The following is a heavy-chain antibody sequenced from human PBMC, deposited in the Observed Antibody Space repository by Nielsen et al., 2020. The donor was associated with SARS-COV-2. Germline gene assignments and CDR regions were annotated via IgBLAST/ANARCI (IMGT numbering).Heavy chain of an antibody. CDR1: GFTFSSYA. CDR2: ISYDGSNK. D-gene: IGHD6-13*01. V-gene: IGHV3-30-3*01. CDR3: ARDVDSSSWYGNFDY. Sequence: GGSLRLSCAASGFTFSSYAMHWVRQAPGKGLEWVAVISYDGSNKYYADSVKGRFTISRDNSKNTLYLQMNSLRAEDTAVYYCARDVDSSSWYGNFDYWGQGTLVTVSS. J-gene: IGHJ4*02.